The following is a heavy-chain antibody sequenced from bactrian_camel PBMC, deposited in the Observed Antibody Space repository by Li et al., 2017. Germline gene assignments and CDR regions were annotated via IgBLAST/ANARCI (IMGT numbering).Heavy chain of an antibody. V-gene: IGHV3S54*01. J-gene: IGHJ4*01. CDR1: RSTYSVGC. CDR2: IHTGGGDT. Sequence: HVQLVESGGGSVQAGGSLRLSCQVSRSTYSVGCMGWFRQAPGKEREGVAAIHTGGGDTERTLYADSVKGRFAISQDNADDTMYLQMNDLKPEDSGMYYCAADLCVGDLGPVAAGLSGLPGEYVYWGQGTQVTVS. CDR3: AADLCVGDLGPVAAGLSGLPGEYVY. D-gene: IGHD1*01.